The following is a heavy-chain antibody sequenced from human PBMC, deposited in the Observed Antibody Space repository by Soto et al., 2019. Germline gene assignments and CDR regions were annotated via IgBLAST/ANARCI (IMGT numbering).Heavy chain of an antibody. V-gene: IGHV3-30-3*01. J-gene: IGHJ4*01. CDR1: GFTFGSYA. Sequence: GGPLRLSCAASGFTFGSYAMHWVRQAQGKGLEWVAVISYDGSNKYYAESVNGRFTISRDNSKNTLYLQMNSLRAEDTAVYYCARESLITYFFCYWGHGTLVTVSS. D-gene: IGHD1-20*01. CDR2: ISYDGSNK. CDR3: ARESLITYFFCY.